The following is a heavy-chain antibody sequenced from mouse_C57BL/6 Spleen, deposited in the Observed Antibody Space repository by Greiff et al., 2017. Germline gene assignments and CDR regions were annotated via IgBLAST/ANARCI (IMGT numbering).Heavy chain of an antibody. CDR1: GYTFTSYW. V-gene: IGHV1-55*01. Sequence: VQLQQPGAELVKPGASVKMSCKASGYTFTSYWITWVKQRPGQGLEWIGGIYPGSGSTNYNQKFKSKATLTVDTSSSTAYMQLSSLTSEDSAVYYCATTVVATDYFDYWGQGTTLTVSS. D-gene: IGHD1-1*01. CDR2: IYPGSGST. J-gene: IGHJ2*01. CDR3: ATTVVATDYFDY.